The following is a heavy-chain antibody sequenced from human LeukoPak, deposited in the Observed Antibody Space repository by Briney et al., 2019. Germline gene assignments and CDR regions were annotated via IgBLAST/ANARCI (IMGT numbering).Heavy chain of an antibody. Sequence: GGSLRLSCAASGFTFSSYSMNWVRQAPGKGLEWVSSISSSSSYIYYADSVKGRFTISRDNAKNSLYPQMNSLRAEDTAVYYCARVGDYYYMDVWGKGTTVTVSS. V-gene: IGHV3-21*01. CDR1: GFTFSSYS. J-gene: IGHJ6*03. CDR2: ISSSSSYI. CDR3: ARVGDYYYMDV. D-gene: IGHD3-16*01.